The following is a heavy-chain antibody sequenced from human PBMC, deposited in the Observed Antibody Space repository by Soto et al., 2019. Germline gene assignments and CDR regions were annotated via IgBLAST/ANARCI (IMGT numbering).Heavy chain of an antibody. CDR1: RLTFSAHD. Sequence: QVQLVESGGGVVQPGTSLRLSCAASRLTFSAHDMHWVRQAPGKGLEWVALIWSDGSRGFYADSVKGRFTISRDNFKKALYLQMNSLGAEDRAVYYCAGEPKGGAYDMDVWGQGTTVTVSS. J-gene: IGHJ6*02. CDR2: IWSDGSRG. CDR3: AGEPKGGAYDMDV. D-gene: IGHD3-16*01. V-gene: IGHV3-33*01.